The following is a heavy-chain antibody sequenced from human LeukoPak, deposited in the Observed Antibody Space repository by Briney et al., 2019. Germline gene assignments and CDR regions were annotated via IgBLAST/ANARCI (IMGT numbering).Heavy chain of an antibody. CDR1: GGSFSGYY. CDR3: ARRRFLDI. Sequence: SETLSLTCAVYGGSFSGYYWSWIRQPPGKGLEWIGEISHSGSTNYNPSLKSRVTISVDTSKNQFSLKLSSVTAADTAVYYCARRRFLDIWGQGTMVTVSS. J-gene: IGHJ3*02. V-gene: IGHV4-34*01. CDR2: ISHSGST.